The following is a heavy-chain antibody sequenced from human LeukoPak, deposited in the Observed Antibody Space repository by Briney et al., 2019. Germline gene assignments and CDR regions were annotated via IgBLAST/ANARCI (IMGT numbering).Heavy chain of an antibody. CDR2: IYYSGST. CDR1: GGSISSYY. Sequence: SETLSLTCTVSGGSISSYYWTWIRQPPGKGLEWIGYIYYSGSTKYNPSLKSRVTMSVDTSKNRFSLKQSSVTAADTAVYYCARHRGYCSSTSCSYNWFNSWGQGTLVTVSS. J-gene: IGHJ5*01. V-gene: IGHV4-59*08. CDR3: ARHRGYCSSTSCSYNWFNS. D-gene: IGHD2-2*03.